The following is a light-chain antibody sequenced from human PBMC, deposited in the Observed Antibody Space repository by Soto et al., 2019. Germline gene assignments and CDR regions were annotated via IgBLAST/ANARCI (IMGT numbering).Light chain of an antibody. Sequence: QSALTQPPSASGSPGQSVTIPCTGTSSDVGGYDHVSWYQQHPGKAPKVIIYEVYKRPSGVPDRFSGSKSGKTASLTVSGLQADDEADYYCSSYVGNNNLVFGGGTKVTVL. CDR1: SSDVGGYDH. V-gene: IGLV2-8*01. J-gene: IGLJ3*02. CDR3: SSYVGNNNLV. CDR2: EVY.